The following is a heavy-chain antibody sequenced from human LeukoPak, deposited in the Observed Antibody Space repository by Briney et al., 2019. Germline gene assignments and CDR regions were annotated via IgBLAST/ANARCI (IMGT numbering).Heavy chain of an antibody. D-gene: IGHD6-19*01. CDR1: GGTFSSYA. CDR3: ARCEQWLDKKDCFDY. V-gene: IGHV1-69*05. J-gene: IGHJ4*02. Sequence: ASVKVSCKASGGTFSSYAISWVRQAPGQGLEWMGRIIPIFGTANYAQKFQGRVTITTDESTSTAYMELSSLRSEDTAVYYCARCEQWLDKKDCFDYWGQGTLVTVSS. CDR2: IIPIFGTA.